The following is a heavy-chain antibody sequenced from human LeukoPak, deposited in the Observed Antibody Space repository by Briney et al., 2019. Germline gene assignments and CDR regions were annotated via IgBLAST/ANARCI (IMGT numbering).Heavy chain of an antibody. CDR1: GYTFTSYY. D-gene: IGHD3-22*01. CDR2: ISAYNGNT. V-gene: IGHV1-18*04. Sequence: ASVKVSCKASGYTFTSYYMHWVRQAPGQGLEWMGWISAYNGNTNYAQKLQGRVTMTTDTSTSAAYMELRSLRSDDTAVYYCARDARRYDSSGYYRRFDPWGQGTLVTVSS. CDR3: ARDARRYDSSGYYRRFDP. J-gene: IGHJ5*02.